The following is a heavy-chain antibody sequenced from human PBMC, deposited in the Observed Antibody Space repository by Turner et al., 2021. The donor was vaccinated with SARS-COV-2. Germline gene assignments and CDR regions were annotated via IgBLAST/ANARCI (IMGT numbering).Heavy chain of an antibody. CDR2: ISYDGSNK. CDR1: GCTFSSDG. Sequence: GQLVESGGGVVQPGRSLRLSCAASGCTFSSDGMHWVRQAPGKGLEWVAVISYDGSNKDYADSVTGRFTISRDNSKNTLYLQMNSLRAEDTAVYYCAKDLGQLDWFDPWGQGTLVTVSS. D-gene: IGHD6-13*01. J-gene: IGHJ5*02. V-gene: IGHV3-30*18. CDR3: AKDLGQLDWFDP.